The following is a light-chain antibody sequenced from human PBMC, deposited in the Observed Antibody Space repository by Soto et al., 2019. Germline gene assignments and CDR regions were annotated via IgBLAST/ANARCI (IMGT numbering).Light chain of an antibody. CDR3: QQYGSSTWT. CDR2: GAS. V-gene: IGKV3-20*01. Sequence: EIILTQSAGTLSLSPGKRATISCNASQSVSSSYLAWYQQKPGQAPRLLIYGASSRATGIPDRFSGSGSGTDFTLTISRLEPEDFAVYYCQQYGSSTWTFGQGTKVDI. CDR1: QSVSSSY. J-gene: IGKJ1*01.